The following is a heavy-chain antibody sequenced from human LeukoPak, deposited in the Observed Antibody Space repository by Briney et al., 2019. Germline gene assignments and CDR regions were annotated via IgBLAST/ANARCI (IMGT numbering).Heavy chain of an antibody. Sequence: SETLSLTCTVSGGSISSSSYYWGWIRQPPGKGLEWIGEINHSGSTNYNPSLKSRVTISVDTSKNQFSLKLSSVTAADTAVYYCARSEYERIFGVVDYYYYYYGMDVWGQGTTVTVSS. J-gene: IGHJ6*02. CDR1: GGSISSSSYY. CDR2: INHSGST. D-gene: IGHD3-3*01. CDR3: ARSEYERIFGVVDYYYYYYGMDV. V-gene: IGHV4-39*07.